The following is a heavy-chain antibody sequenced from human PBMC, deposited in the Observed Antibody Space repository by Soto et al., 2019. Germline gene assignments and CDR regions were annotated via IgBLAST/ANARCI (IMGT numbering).Heavy chain of an antibody. CDR3: AKDKYSSGRSPFDY. CDR2: ISGSGGST. J-gene: IGHJ4*02. Sequence: GGSLRLSCAASGFTFSSYDMSCVRQAPGKGLEWVSGISGSGGSTYYADSVKGRFTISRDNSKNTLYLQMNSLRAEDTAVYYCAKDKYSSGRSPFDYWGQGTLVTVSS. V-gene: IGHV3-23*01. CDR1: GFTFSSYD. D-gene: IGHD6-19*01.